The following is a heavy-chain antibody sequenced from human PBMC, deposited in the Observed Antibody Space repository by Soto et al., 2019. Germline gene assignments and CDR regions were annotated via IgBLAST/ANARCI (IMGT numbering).Heavy chain of an antibody. V-gene: IGHV3-30-3*01. CDR3: ARVAAAGTNYYYYGMDV. CDR2: ISYDGSNK. D-gene: IGHD6-13*01. J-gene: IGHJ6*02. CDR1: GFTFSSYA. Sequence: PGGSLRLSCAASGFTFSSYAMHWVRQAPGKGLEWVAVISYDGSNKYYADSVKGRFTISRDNSKNTLYLQMNSLRAEDTAVYYCARVAAAGTNYYYYGMDVWGQGTTVTVS.